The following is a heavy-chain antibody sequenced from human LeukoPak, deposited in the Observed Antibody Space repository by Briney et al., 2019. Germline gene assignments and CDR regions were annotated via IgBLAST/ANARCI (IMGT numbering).Heavy chain of an antibody. CDR3: ARRSYGGFDY. CDR2: ISYDGSNK. Sequence: PGRSLRLSCAASGFTFSSYAMHWVRQAPGKGLEWVAVISYDGSNKYYADSVKGRFTISRDNSKNTLYLQMNSLRAEDTAVYYCARRSYGGFDYWGRGTLVTVSS. V-gene: IGHV3-30-3*01. J-gene: IGHJ4*02. D-gene: IGHD4-23*01. CDR1: GFTFSSYA.